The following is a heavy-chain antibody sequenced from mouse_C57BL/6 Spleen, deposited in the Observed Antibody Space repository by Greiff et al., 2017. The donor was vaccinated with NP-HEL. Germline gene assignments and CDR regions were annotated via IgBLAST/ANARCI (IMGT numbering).Heavy chain of an antibody. Sequence: QVQLQQSGPGLVQPSQSLSITCTVSGFSLTSYGVHWVRQSPGKGLEWLGVIWSGGSTDYNAAFISRLSISKDNSKSQVFFKMNRLQADDTAIYYCARKDYGSRGGYFDVWGTGTTVTVSS. J-gene: IGHJ1*03. CDR3: ARKDYGSRGGYFDV. CDR2: IWSGGST. V-gene: IGHV2-2*01. D-gene: IGHD1-1*01. CDR1: GFSLTSYG.